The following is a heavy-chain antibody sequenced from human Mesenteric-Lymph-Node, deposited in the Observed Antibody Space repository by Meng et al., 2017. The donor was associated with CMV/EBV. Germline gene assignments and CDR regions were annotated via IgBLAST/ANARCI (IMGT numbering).Heavy chain of an antibody. CDR1: GYTFTDYY. CDR2: INPNSGDT. J-gene: IGHJ5*02. V-gene: IGHV1-2*02. CDR3: ARTWSSVWFDP. Sequence: ASVKVSCKASGYTFTDYYMHWVRQAPGQGLEWMGWINPNSGDTNYAQIFQGSITMTRDTSIITAYMELSSLRSDDTAVYYCARTWSSVWFDPWGQGTLVTVSS. D-gene: IGHD2-15*01.